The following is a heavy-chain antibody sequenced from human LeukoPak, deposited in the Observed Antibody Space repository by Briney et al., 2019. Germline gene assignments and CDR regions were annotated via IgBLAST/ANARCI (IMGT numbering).Heavy chain of an antibody. V-gene: IGHV3-23*01. CDR1: GFTFSNYA. CDR2: ISNSGSNT. J-gene: IGHJ6*02. CDR3: ARNNGMDV. Sequence: GGSLTLSCVASGFTFSNYAMSWVRQTPGKGLEWVSVISNSGSNTYYADSVKGRFTISRDNSKNTLYLQMNSLRAEDTALYHCARNNGMDVWGQGTTVIVSS.